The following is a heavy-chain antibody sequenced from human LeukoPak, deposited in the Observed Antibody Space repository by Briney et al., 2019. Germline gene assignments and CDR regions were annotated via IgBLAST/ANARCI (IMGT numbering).Heavy chain of an antibody. Sequence: GGSLRLSCAASGFTFSTFSMDWVRQAPGRGLEWVSYISGGSGTIHYADSVKGRFTISRDNAKNLLYLQMNSLRAKDTAVYYCARQPGELDYWGQGTLVTVSS. D-gene: IGHD3-10*01. V-gene: IGHV3-48*01. CDR3: ARQPGELDY. CDR1: GFTFSTFS. CDR2: ISGGSGTI. J-gene: IGHJ4*02.